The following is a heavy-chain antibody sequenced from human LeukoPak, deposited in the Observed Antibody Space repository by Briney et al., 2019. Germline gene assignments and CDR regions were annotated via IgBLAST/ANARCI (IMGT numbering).Heavy chain of an antibody. V-gene: IGHV1-18*01. CDR1: GYTFTTYG. D-gene: IGHD6-19*01. J-gene: IGHJ4*02. CDR2: ISTGGGDT. Sequence: ASVRVSCKSSGYTFTTYGLSWVRQAPGQGLQWMGWISTGGGDTIYTHQLQDRLTLATDTSTGTAYMELSNLRSEDTAVYYCATISSGWHSDEYWGQGTLVTVSS. CDR3: ATISSGWHSDEY.